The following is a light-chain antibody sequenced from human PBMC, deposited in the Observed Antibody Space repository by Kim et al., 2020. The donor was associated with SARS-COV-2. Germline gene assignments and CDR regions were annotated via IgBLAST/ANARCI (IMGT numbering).Light chain of an antibody. CDR1: QSVSNF. CDR3: QHRRDWPSRA. Sequence: EIVLTQSPVTLSLSPGERATLSCRASQSVSNFLAWYQQKPGQAPRLLIYDASNRATGIPARFSGSGSGTDFTLTISSLEPEDFAVYFCQHRRDWPSRAFGQGTKVDIK. J-gene: IGKJ1*01. CDR2: DAS. V-gene: IGKV3-11*01.